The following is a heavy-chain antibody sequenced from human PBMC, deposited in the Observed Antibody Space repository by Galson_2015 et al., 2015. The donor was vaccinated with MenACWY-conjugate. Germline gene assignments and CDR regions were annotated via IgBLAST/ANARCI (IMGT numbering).Heavy chain of an antibody. J-gene: IGHJ4*02. CDR3: ARYVAALDY. CDR2: IMKDGSGE. D-gene: IGHD3-10*02. Sequence: SLRLSCAASGFTFSDFWMSWVRLVPGQGLEWVAHIMKDGSGEYYVDSVKGRFTISRDNAKNSLNLHMNSLRAEDTAVYFCARYVAALDYWGQGTPVTVSS. V-gene: IGHV3-7*05. CDR1: GFTFSDFW.